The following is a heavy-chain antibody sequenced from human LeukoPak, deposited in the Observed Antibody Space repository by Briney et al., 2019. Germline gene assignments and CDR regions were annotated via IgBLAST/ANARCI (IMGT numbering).Heavy chain of an antibody. CDR2: ISGSGGST. V-gene: IGHV3-23*01. CDR3: AKSPGGIVVVPAARGDYFDY. Sequence: GGSLRLSCAASGFTFSSYAMSWVRQAPGRGLEWVSAISGSGGSTYYADSVKGRFTISRDNSKNTLYLQMNSLRAEDTAVYYCAKSPGGIVVVPAARGDYFDYWGQGTLVTVSS. CDR1: GFTFSSYA. J-gene: IGHJ4*02. D-gene: IGHD2-2*01.